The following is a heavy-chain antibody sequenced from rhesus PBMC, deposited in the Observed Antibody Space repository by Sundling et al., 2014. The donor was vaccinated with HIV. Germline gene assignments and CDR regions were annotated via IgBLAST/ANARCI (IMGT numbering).Heavy chain of an antibody. D-gene: IGHD4-29*01. J-gene: IGHJ4*01. CDR3: ARGAGTSFPGGIDY. CDR2: LNWSGDTT. V-gene: IGHV3-201*01. CDR1: GFTFDVYA. Sequence: EVQLVESGGGVVQPGGSLRLSCAASGFTFDVYAMHWVRQAPGKGLEWVSGLNWSGDTTDYADSVKGRFTISRDNAKNSLYMQMNRLRPEDTAFYYCARGAGTSFPGGIDYWGQGVLVTVSS.